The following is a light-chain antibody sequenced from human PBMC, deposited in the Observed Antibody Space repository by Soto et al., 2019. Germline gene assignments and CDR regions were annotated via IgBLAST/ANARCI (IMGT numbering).Light chain of an antibody. V-gene: IGKV1-5*01. Sequence: DIQMTQSPSTLSASVGDRVTITCRASQSISSWLAWYQQKPGKAPKLLIYDASSLESGVPSRFSGSGSGTEFTLTISSLQPDDFATYFCQQYNTAFTFGPGTKVVIK. CDR3: QQYNTAFT. J-gene: IGKJ3*01. CDR2: DAS. CDR1: QSISSW.